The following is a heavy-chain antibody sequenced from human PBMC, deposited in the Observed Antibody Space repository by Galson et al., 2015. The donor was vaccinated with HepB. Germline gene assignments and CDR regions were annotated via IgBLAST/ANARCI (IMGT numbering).Heavy chain of an antibody. CDR2: ISGSGTST. CDR3: AKYCSGGSSPDAFDI. J-gene: IGHJ3*02. D-gene: IGHD2-15*01. Sequence: GLEWVSSISGSGTSTYYADSVKGRFTISRDNSKNTLYLQMNSLRAEDTAVYYCAKYCSGGSSPDAFDIWGHGTMVTVSS. V-gene: IGHV3-23*01.